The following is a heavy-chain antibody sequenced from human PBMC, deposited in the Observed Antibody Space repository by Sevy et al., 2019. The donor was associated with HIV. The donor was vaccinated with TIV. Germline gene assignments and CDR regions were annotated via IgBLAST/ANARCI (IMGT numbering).Heavy chain of an antibody. CDR3: ARVYNDFWRGYD. V-gene: IGHV4-59*01. Sequence: SETLSLTCTVSDGSITSYYWTWIRQPPAKELEWIGYIYYSGTTNYNPSLKNRVTISVDTSKNQSSLKLNSVPAADTAVYYCARVYNDFWRGYDWGQGIRVTVSS. D-gene: IGHD3-3*01. CDR1: DGSITSYY. CDR2: IYYSGTT. J-gene: IGHJ4*02.